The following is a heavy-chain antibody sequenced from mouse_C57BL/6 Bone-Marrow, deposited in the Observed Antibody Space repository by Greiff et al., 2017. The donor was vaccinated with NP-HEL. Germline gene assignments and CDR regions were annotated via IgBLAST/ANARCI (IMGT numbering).Heavy chain of an antibody. V-gene: IGHV5-4*01. CDR2: ISDGGSYT. CDR1: GFTFSSYA. D-gene: IGHD1-1*01. CDR3: ARGDGSSFHFDY. Sequence: EVQGVESGGGLVKPGGSLKLSCAASGFTFSSYAMSWVRQTPEKRLEWVATISDGGSYTYYPDNVKGRFTISRDNAKKNLYLQMSHLKSEDTAMYYCARGDGSSFHFDYWGQGTTLTVSS. J-gene: IGHJ2*01.